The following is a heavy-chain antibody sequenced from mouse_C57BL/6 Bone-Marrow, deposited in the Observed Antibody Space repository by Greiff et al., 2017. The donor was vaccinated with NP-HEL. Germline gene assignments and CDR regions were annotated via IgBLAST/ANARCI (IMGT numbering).Heavy chain of an antibody. Sequence: QVQLKQSGAELVRPGTSVKVSCKASGYAFTNYLIEWVKQRPGQGLEWIGVINPGSGGTNYNEKFKGKATLTADKSSSTAYMQLSSLTSEDSAVYFCARGVGPYYFDYWGQGTTLTVSS. CDR3: ARGVGPYYFDY. D-gene: IGHD4-1*01. J-gene: IGHJ2*01. CDR1: GYAFTNYL. CDR2: INPGSGGT. V-gene: IGHV1-54*01.